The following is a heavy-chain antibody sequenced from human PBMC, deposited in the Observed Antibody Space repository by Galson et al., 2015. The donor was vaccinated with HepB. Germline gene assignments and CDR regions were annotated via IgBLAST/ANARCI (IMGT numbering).Heavy chain of an antibody. J-gene: IGHJ3*02. D-gene: IGHD5-18*01. CDR1: GFAFRSYG. V-gene: IGHV3-33*06. CDR2: IWYGGTNK. CDR3: AKRDTKSGASDI. Sequence: SLRLSCAASGFAFRSYGMHWVRQPPGKGLEWVAVIWYGGTNKFYADSVKGRFTISRDNSKNTLYLQMNSLGPEDTALYYCAKRDTKSGASDIWGQGTMVTVSS.